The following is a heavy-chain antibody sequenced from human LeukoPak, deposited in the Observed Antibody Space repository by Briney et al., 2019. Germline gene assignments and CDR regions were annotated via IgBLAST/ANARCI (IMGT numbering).Heavy chain of an antibody. CDR2: IIPILGIA. CDR1: GGTFGSYT. J-gene: IGHJ6*02. CDR3: ARRGLQTYYGMDV. D-gene: IGHD5-24*01. Sequence: SVKVSCKASGGTFGSYTISWVRQAPGQGLEWMGRIIPILGIANYAQKFQGRVTITADKSTSTAYMELSSLRSEDTAVYYCARRGLQTYYGMDVWGQGTTVTVSS. V-gene: IGHV1-69*02.